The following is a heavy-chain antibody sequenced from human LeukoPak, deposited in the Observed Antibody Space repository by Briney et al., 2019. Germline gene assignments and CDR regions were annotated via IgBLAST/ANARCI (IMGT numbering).Heavy chain of an antibody. CDR3: XXXXXXXXXXXXXGYDDYYYYMDV. J-gene: IGHJ6*03. Sequence: SETLSLTCTVSGGSISSGTYYWSWLRQPAGKGLEWIGHIYTSGSTKYNPSLKSRVTISVDTSKNQFSLKLSSVTAADTAVYXXXXXXXXXXXXXXXGYDDYYYYMDVWGKGTTVTISS. D-gene: IGHD3-3*01. CDR2: IYTSGST. V-gene: IGHV4-61*09. CDR1: GGSISSGTYY.